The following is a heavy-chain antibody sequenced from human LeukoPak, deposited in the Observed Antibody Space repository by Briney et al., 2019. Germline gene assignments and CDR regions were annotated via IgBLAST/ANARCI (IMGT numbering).Heavy chain of an antibody. Sequence: ASVKVSCKASGYTFTSYDMHWVRQAPGQGLEWMGIINSSGGSTSYAQKFAGRVTMTSDMSTSTFYLELSSLRSEDTAVYYCARGHGSGSANYFDPWGQGTLVTVSS. J-gene: IGHJ5*02. D-gene: IGHD3-10*01. CDR2: INSSGGST. CDR1: GYTFTSYD. V-gene: IGHV1-46*01. CDR3: ARGHGSGSANYFDP.